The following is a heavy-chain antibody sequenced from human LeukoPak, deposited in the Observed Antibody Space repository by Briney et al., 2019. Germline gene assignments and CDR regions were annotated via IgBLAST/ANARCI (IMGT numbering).Heavy chain of an antibody. CDR3: ARDQYGSGSYSLGSFDY. Sequence: PGGSLRLSCAASGFTFSSYIMNWVRQAPGKGLEWVSYISSSSSTIYYADSVKGRFTISRDNAKNSLYLQMNSLRDEDTAVYYCARDQYGSGSYSLGSFDYWGQGTLVTVSS. V-gene: IGHV3-48*02. D-gene: IGHD3-10*01. J-gene: IGHJ4*02. CDR1: GFTFSSYI. CDR2: ISSSSSTI.